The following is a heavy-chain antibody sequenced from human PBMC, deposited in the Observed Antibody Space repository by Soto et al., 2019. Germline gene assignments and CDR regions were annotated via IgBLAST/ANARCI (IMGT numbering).Heavy chain of an antibody. V-gene: IGHV1-69*13. D-gene: IGHD6-6*01. CDR1: GGTFSSYA. Sequence: SVKVSCKASGGTFSSYAISWVRQAPGQGLEWMGGIVPIFGTANYAQKFQGRVTITADESTSTAYMELSSLRSEDTAVYYCARERARALYYYYYYGMDVWGQGTMVTVSS. CDR2: IVPIFGTA. CDR3: ARERARALYYYYYYGMDV. J-gene: IGHJ6*02.